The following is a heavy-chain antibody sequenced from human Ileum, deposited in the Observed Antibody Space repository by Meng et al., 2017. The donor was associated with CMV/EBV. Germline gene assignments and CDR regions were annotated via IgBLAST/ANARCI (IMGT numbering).Heavy chain of an antibody. J-gene: IGHJ5*01. CDR1: GFTFSSHW. CDR3: ARGRSGYGRFDS. CDR2: INSDGSST. Sequence: GGSLRLSCAASGFTFSSHWMHWVRQAPGKGLVWVSRINSDGSSTSYADFVKGRFTISRDNAKDTMYLQMNSLRDEDTAVYYCARGRSGYGRFDSWGQGTQVTVSS. D-gene: IGHD5-12*01. V-gene: IGHV3-74*01.